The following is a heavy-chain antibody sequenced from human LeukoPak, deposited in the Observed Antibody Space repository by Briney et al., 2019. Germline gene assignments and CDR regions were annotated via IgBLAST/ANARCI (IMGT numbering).Heavy chain of an antibody. CDR3: ARSQRRSYYGMDV. D-gene: IGHD1-1*01. J-gene: IGHJ6*02. CDR2: ISSSSSYT. CDR1: GFTFSDYY. Sequence: PGGSLRLSCAASGFTFSDYYMSWIRQAPGKGLEWVSYISSSSSYTNYADSVKGRFTISRDNAKNSLYLQMNSLRAEDTAVYYCARSQRRSYYGMDVWGQGTTVTVCS. V-gene: IGHV3-11*03.